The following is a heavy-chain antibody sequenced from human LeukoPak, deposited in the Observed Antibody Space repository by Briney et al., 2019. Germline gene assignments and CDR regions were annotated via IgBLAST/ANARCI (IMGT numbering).Heavy chain of an antibody. Sequence: SETLSLXCAVYGGSFSGYYWSWIRQPPGKGLEWIGEINHSGSTNYKPSLKSRVTISVDTSKNQFSLKLSSVTAADTAVYYRARGRGYNAFDFWGQGTMVTVSA. D-gene: IGHD5-18*01. CDR2: INHSGST. CDR3: ARGRGYNAFDF. J-gene: IGHJ3*01. V-gene: IGHV4-34*01. CDR1: GGSFSGYY.